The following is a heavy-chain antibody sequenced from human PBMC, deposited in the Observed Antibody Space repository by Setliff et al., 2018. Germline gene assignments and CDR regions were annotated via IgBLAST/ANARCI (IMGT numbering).Heavy chain of an antibody. V-gene: IGHV1-8*02. CDR2: MNPNSGNT. D-gene: IGHD5-12*01. J-gene: IGHJ6*03. Sequence: GASVKVSCKASGYTFTSYDINWVRQATGQGLEWMGWMNPNSGNTGYAQKFQGRVTMTRNTSISTAYMELSSLRSEDTAVYYCVRGRDGGYVYYYYYYMDVWGKGTTVTVSS. CDR3: VRGRDGGYVYYYYYYMDV. CDR1: GYTFTSYD.